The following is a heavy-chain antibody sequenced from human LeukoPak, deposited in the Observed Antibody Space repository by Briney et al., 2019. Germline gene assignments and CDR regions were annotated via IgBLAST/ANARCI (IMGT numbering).Heavy chain of an antibody. J-gene: IGHJ4*02. D-gene: IGHD1-1*01. CDR2: IWYDGSNK. CDR3: AKDFRTGTASPLGY. V-gene: IGHV3-33*06. CDR1: GFTFSSYG. Sequence: GRSLRLSCAASGFTFSSYGMHWVRQAPGKGLEWVAVIWYDGSNKYYADSVKGRFTISRDNSKNTLYLQMNSLRAEDTAVYYCAKDFRTGTASPLGYWGQGTLVTVSS.